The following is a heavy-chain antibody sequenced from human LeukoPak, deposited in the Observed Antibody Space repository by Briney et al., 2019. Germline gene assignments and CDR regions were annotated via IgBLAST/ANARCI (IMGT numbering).Heavy chain of an antibody. J-gene: IGHJ4*02. V-gene: IGHV3-7*01. Sequence: GGSLRLSCAASGFTFSRDRLSWVRQAPGKGSEWVANIKEDGSEKSCADSAKGRFTISRDNAKNSMYLHMNSLRTEDTAVYYCAKNGNWGQGTLVTVSS. CDR1: GFTFSRDR. D-gene: IGHD2-8*01. CDR2: IKEDGSEK. CDR3: AKNGN.